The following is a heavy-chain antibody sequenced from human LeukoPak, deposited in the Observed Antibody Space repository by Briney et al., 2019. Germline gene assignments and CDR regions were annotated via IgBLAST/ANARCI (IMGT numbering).Heavy chain of an antibody. J-gene: IGHJ5*02. D-gene: IGHD4-17*01. CDR1: GFTFSDYY. Sequence: KSGGSLRLSCAASGFTFSDYYMSWIRQAPGKGLWWVSYISSSGSTIYYADSVKGRFTISRDNAKNSLYLQMPGLRAEDTVVYYCARHGDGDYDWFDPWGQGTLVTVSS. V-gene: IGHV3-11*01. CDR3: ARHGDGDYDWFDP. CDR2: ISSSGSTI.